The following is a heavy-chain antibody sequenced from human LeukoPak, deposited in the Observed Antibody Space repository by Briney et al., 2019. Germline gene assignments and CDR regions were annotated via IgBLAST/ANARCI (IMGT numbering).Heavy chain of an antibody. CDR1: GFTFSSYA. D-gene: IGHD1-26*01. CDR3: ARGKWEPLDY. V-gene: IGHV3-30*04. CDR2: ISYDGSNK. Sequence: GGSLRLSCAASGFTFSSYAMHWVRQAPGKGLEWVAVISYDGSNKYYADSVKGRFTISRDNSKNTLYLQMNSLRAEDTAVYYCARGKWEPLDYWGQGTLVTDSS. J-gene: IGHJ4*02.